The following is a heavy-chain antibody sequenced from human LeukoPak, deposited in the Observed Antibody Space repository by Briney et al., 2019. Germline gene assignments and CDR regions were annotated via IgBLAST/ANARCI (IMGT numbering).Heavy chain of an antibody. CDR1: GYSISSGYY. Sequence: ETLSLTCTASGYSISSGYYWGWIRQPPGKGLEWIGSIYHNGGTYYNPSLKSRVTISIDTSKNQFSLKLSSVTAADTAVYYCAERITIFGVVTYDAFDIWGQGTMVTVSS. V-gene: IGHV4-38-2*02. CDR2: IYHNGGT. J-gene: IGHJ3*02. D-gene: IGHD3-3*01. CDR3: AERITIFGVVTYDAFDI.